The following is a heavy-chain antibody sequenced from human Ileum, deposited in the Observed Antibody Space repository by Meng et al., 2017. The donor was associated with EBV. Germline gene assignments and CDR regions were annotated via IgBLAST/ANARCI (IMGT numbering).Heavy chain of an antibody. CDR3: AMGPDYAKTGY. CDR2: ICYTDYT. V-gene: IGHV4-39*01. J-gene: IGHJ4*02. Sequence: LRLQRSGPGLVNPSETLSLTCSVSVGSISSSNYCWGWIRQPPGKGLEWIQSICYTDYTYYNPSLKSRVTISADKSKNQFSLRLNSLTAADTAVYYCAMGPDYAKTGYWGQGTLVTVSS. D-gene: IGHD4-17*01. CDR1: VGSISSSNYC.